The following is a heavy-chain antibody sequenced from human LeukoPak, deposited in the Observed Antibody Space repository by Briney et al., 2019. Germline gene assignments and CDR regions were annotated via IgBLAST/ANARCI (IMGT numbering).Heavy chain of an antibody. J-gene: IGHJ4*02. CDR1: GGSISSYY. CDR3: ARGENGEPFDY. CDR2: IYYSGST. V-gene: IGHV4-59*01. D-gene: IGHD4-17*01. Sequence: TSETLSLTCTVSGGSISSYYWSWFRQPPGKGLEWIGYIYYSGSTNYNPSLKSRVTVSVDTSKNQFSLKLSSVTAADTAVYYCARGENGEPFDYWGQGTLVTVSS.